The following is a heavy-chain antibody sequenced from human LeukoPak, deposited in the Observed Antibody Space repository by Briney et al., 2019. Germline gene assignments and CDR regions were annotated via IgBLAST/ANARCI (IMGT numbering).Heavy chain of an antibody. CDR3: ARGKQWLVDY. Sequence: GGSLRLSCAASGFTVSRNYMSWVRQAPGKGLEWVSFIYSGGSAYYADSVKGRLTISRDNSKNTLYLQMNSLRAEDTAVYYCARGKQWLVDYWGQGTLVTVSS. V-gene: IGHV3-53*01. CDR2: IYSGGSA. CDR1: GFTVSRNY. J-gene: IGHJ4*02. D-gene: IGHD6-19*01.